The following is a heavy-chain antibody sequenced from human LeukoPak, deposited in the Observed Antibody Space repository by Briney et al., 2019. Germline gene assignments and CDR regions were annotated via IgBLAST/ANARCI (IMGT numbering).Heavy chain of an antibody. CDR2: IYHSGST. Sequence: PSQTLSLTCAVSGGPISSGGYSWSWIRQPPGKGLEWIGYIYHSGSTYYNPSLKSRVTISVDRSKNQFSLKLSSVTAADTAVYYCARDLGGAFDIWGQGTMVTVSS. CDR3: ARDLGGAFDI. J-gene: IGHJ3*02. D-gene: IGHD2-15*01. CDR1: GGPISSGGYS. V-gene: IGHV4-30-2*01.